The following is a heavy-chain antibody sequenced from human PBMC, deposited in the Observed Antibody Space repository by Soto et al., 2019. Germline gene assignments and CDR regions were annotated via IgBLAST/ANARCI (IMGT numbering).Heavy chain of an antibody. CDR2: ISGSGDNT. V-gene: IGHV3-23*01. Sequence: PGGSLRLSCAASGFTFSNYAMSWVRQAPGKGLEWVSTISGSGDNTDYVDSVKGRFTISRDNSKNTLYLQMNSLRAGDTAVYYCAKDPLTVTPYFDYWGQGTLVTVSS. CDR1: GFTFSNYA. CDR3: AKDPLTVTPYFDY. J-gene: IGHJ4*02. D-gene: IGHD4-17*01.